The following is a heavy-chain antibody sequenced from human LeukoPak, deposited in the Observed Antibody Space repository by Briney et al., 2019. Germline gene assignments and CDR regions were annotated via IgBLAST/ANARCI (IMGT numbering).Heavy chain of an antibody. CDR3: ARANNSSWHN. V-gene: IGHV3-7*01. J-gene: IGHJ4*02. CDR2: IKPDGSAE. D-gene: IGHD6-13*01. CDR1: GFTFSSNW. Sequence: GGSLRLPCATSGFTFSSNWMSWVRHVPGRGLDWVANIKPDGSAEYYAASVKGRFTVSRDNAKNSLYLQMNSLRVEDTAVYYCARANNSSWHNWGQGTLVTVSS.